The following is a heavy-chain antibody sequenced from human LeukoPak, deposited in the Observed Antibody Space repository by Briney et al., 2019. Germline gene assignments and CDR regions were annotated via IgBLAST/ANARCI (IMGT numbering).Heavy chain of an antibody. CDR2: TGLESVHT. V-gene: IGHV3-23*01. D-gene: IGHD5-24*01. Sequence: GGSLRLSCAASGFIFSRHAMSWVRQAPGKGLEWVSTTGLESVHTLCADSVQGRFTVSRDNSRNTLDLQMDNLRVDDAAVYYCAKGDDIGKHPTRAYYFDIWGQGTLVTVSS. CDR3: AKGDDIGKHPTRAYYFDI. J-gene: IGHJ4*02. CDR1: GFIFSRHA.